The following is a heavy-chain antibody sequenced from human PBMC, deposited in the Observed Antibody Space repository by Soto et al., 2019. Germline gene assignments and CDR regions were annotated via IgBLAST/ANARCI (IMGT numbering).Heavy chain of an antibody. V-gene: IGHV3-30-3*01. CDR1: GFIFSDFP. D-gene: IGHD3-10*01. Sequence: QVQLVESGGGVVQPGRSLRLSCAASGFIFSDFPMHWVRQAPGKGLQWVAVTSYDGGNKYYADSVKGRFTISRDNSKNTLYLQMNGLRAEDTAVYYCARPNYGSGSYNGAMDVWGQGTTVTVSS. CDR2: TSYDGGNK. J-gene: IGHJ6*02. CDR3: ARPNYGSGSYNGAMDV.